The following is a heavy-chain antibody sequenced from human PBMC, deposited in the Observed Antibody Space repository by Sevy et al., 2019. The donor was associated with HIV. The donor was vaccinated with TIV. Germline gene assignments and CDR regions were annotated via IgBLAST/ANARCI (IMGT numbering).Heavy chain of an antibody. CDR2: LSFGCGQI. D-gene: IGHD2-8*01. Sequence: GGYLRLSCAASGFTFSKYSMSWVRQPPGKGLEWVSTLSFGCGQINYADSVKGRFTISRVNSKSSVYLQMNNLRPEDTAVHYCAREGCTKPHDYWGQGILVHVSS. CDR3: AREGCTKPHDY. J-gene: IGHJ4*02. CDR1: GFTFSKYS. V-gene: IGHV3-23*01.